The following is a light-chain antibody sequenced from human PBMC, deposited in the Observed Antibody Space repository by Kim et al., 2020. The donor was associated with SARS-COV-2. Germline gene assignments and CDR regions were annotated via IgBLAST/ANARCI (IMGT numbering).Light chain of an antibody. V-gene: IGLV3-21*04. CDR2: YDS. CDR3: QVWDSSSDHRV. J-gene: IGLJ3*02. Sequence: SGKTARITCGGNNIGSNSVHWYQQKPGQAPVLVIYYDSDRPSGIPERFSGSNSGNTATLTISRVEAGDEADYYCQVWDSSSDHRVFGGGTQLTVL. CDR1: NIGSNS.